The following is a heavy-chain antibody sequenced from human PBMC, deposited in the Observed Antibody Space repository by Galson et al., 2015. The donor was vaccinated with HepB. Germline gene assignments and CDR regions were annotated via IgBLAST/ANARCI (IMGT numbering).Heavy chain of an antibody. CDR2: ISSSSSNI. CDR3: ARASDLDY. CDR1: GFRFYSYS. J-gene: IGHJ4*02. V-gene: IGHV3-48*01. Sequence: SLRLSCAASGFRFYSYSMNWVRQTPGKGLEWVSYISSSSSNINYADSVKGRLTISRDNAKNSLYLQMNSLRAEDTAVYYCARASDLDYWGQGTLVTVSS. D-gene: IGHD2-2*01.